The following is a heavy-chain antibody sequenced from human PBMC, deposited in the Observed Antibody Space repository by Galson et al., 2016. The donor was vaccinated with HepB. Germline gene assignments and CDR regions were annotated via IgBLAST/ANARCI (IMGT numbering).Heavy chain of an antibody. V-gene: IGHV3-33*01. Sequence: SLRLSCAASGFTFTRYGIHWVRQAPGKGLEWVAFIYYDGSGKYYADSVRGRFTISRDNSKNTVSLQMNSLRAEDTAVYYCARSHVSTSWYNWFDPWDQGTLVTVSS. CDR1: GFTFTRYG. CDR2: IYYDGSGK. CDR3: ARSHVSTSWYNWFDP. D-gene: IGHD6-13*01. J-gene: IGHJ5*02.